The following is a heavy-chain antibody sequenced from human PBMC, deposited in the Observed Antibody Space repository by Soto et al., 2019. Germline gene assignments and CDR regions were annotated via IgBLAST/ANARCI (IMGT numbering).Heavy chain of an antibody. D-gene: IGHD5-18*01. Sequence: SETLSLTCTVSGGSISSYYWSWIRQPPGKGLEWIGYIYYSGSTNYNPSLKSRVTISVDTSKNQFSMKLSAVTAADTYVYYCEREARYSYGYYYYYGMDVWGLGTTVTVSS. V-gene: IGHV4-59*01. CDR2: IYYSGST. J-gene: IGHJ6*02. CDR3: EREARYSYGYYYYYGMDV. CDR1: GGSISSYY.